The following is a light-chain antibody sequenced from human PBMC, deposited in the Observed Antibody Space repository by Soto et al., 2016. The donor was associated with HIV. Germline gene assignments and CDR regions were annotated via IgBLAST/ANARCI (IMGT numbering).Light chain of an antibody. CDR3: QVWDSRSDGL. V-gene: IGLV3-21*03. CDR1: NIGSQD. J-gene: IGLJ2*01. CDR2: DDR. Sequence: SYVLTQPSSVSVAPGKAATITCGGKNIGSQDIHWCQQKPGQAPVLVVYDDRARPSGIPDRFSGSHSGDTATLTISRVEVGDEADYYCQVWDSRSDGLFGGGTRLTVL.